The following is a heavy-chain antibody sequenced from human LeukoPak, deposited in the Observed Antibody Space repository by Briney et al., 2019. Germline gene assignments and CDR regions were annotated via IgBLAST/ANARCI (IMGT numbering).Heavy chain of an antibody. Sequence: PSETLSLTCTVSGGSISSYYWSWIRQPPGKGLGWIGYIYYSGSNNYNPSLKSRATISVDTSKNQFSLKLSSVTAADTAVYYCARGRYYYDSSGYHYTFDYWGQGTLVTVSS. V-gene: IGHV4-59*01. J-gene: IGHJ4*02. D-gene: IGHD3-22*01. CDR3: ARGRYYYDSSGYHYTFDY. CDR1: GGSISSYY. CDR2: IYYSGSN.